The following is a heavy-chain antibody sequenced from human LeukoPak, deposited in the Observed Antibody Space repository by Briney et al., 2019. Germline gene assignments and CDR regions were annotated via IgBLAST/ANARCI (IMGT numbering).Heavy chain of an antibody. D-gene: IGHD3-3*01. CDR3: ARGKEGYDFWSGYPRVNWFDP. CDR1: GGSITSYY. CDR2: IYYSGST. J-gene: IGHJ5*02. Sequence: PSETLSLTCTVSGGSITSYYWSWIRQPPGKGLEWIGYIYYSGSTYYNPSLKSRVTISVDTSKNQFSLKLSSVTAADTAVYYCARGKEGYDFWSGYPRVNWFDPWGQGTLVTVSS. V-gene: IGHV4-59*12.